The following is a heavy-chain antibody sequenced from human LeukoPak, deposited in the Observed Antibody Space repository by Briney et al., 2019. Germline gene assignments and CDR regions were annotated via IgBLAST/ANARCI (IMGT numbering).Heavy chain of an antibody. Sequence: SVKVSCKASGGTFSSYAISWVRQAPGQGLEWMGRIIPIFGTANYAQKFQGRVTITTDESTSTAYMELSSLRSEDTAVYYCARDYIAAAGRSWFDPWGPGTLVTVSS. V-gene: IGHV1-69*05. CDR3: ARDYIAAAGRSWFDP. D-gene: IGHD6-13*01. CDR2: IIPIFGTA. J-gene: IGHJ5*02. CDR1: GGTFSSYA.